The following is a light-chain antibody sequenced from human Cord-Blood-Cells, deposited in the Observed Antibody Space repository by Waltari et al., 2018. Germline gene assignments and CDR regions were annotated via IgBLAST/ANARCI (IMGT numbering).Light chain of an antibody. V-gene: IGLV2-23*01. CDR1: SSDVGRYNL. Sequence: QSALTQPASVSGSPGQSITISCTGTSSDVGRYNLVSWYQHHLGKAPKLLMYEGSKRHSGFSIFFSGSKSGNTASLTISGLQAEDEADYYCCSYAGSSTWVFGGGTKLTVL. CDR2: EGS. CDR3: CSYAGSSTWV. J-gene: IGLJ3*02.